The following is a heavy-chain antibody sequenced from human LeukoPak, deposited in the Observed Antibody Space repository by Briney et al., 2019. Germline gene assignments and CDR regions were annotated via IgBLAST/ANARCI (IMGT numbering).Heavy chain of an antibody. D-gene: IGHD6-13*01. CDR1: GFTVSGNY. Sequence: GGSLRLSCAASGFTVSGNYMNWVRQAPGKGLEWVSAISGSGGSTYYADSVKGRFTISRDNSKDTLYLQMNSLRAEDTAVYYCAKSSSWYGNYWGQGTLVTVSS. CDR3: AKSSSWYGNY. J-gene: IGHJ4*02. V-gene: IGHV3-23*01. CDR2: ISGSGGST.